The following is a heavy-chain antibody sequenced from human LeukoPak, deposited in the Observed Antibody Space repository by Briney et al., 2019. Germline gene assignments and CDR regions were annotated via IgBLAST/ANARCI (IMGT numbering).Heavy chain of an antibody. CDR1: GLTFNNYA. D-gene: IGHD6-19*01. J-gene: IGHJ4*02. V-gene: IGHV3-23*01. CDR2: IGSSGGGT. Sequence: PGGSLRLSCEASGLTFNNYAMHWVRQSSGKGLEWVSGIGSSGGGTYYADSVKGRFTISRDTSKDTVYLQMDSLRAEDTAVYYCAKGPLIEVAGTTWDYWGQGTLVTVSS. CDR3: AKGPLIEVAGTTWDY.